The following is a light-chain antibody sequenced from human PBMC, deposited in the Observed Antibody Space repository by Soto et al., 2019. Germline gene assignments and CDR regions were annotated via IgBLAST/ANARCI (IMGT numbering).Light chain of an antibody. CDR1: QDIRNY. CDR3: QQYDNLPRGFT. J-gene: IGKJ3*01. V-gene: IGKV1-33*01. Sequence: DIQMTQSPSSLSASVGDRVTITCQASQDIRNYLNWYQQKPGKAPKLLIYDASNLETGVPSRFSGSGSGTDFTFTISSLQPEDIATYYCQQYDNLPRGFTFGPGTKVDIK. CDR2: DAS.